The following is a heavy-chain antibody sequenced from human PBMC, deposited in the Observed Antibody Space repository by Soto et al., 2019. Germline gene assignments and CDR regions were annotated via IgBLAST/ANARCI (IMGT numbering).Heavy chain of an antibody. Sequence: SETLSLTCAVYGGSFSGYYWIWIRQPPGKGLEWIGEINHSGSTNYNPSLKSRVTISVDTSKNQFSLKLSSVTAADTAVYYCARGRGYDFWSGYYQPYYYYYMDVWGKGTTVTVSS. D-gene: IGHD3-3*01. CDR3: ARGRGYDFWSGYYQPYYYYYMDV. J-gene: IGHJ6*03. CDR1: GGSFSGYY. CDR2: INHSGST. V-gene: IGHV4-34*01.